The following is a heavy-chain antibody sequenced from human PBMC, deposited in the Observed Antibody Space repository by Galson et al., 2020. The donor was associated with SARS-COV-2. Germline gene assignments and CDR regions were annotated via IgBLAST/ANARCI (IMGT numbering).Heavy chain of an antibody. CDR1: GFTFSDYY. Sequence: GGSLRLSCAASGFTFSDYYMSWIRQAPGKGLEWVSYISSSGSTIYYADSVKGRFTISRDNAKNSLYLQMNSLRAEDTAVYYCARADRAFWSGYYHDAFDIWGQGTIVTVSS. CDR3: ARADRAFWSGYYHDAFDI. D-gene: IGHD3-3*01. J-gene: IGHJ3*02. CDR2: ISSSGSTI. V-gene: IGHV3-11*01.